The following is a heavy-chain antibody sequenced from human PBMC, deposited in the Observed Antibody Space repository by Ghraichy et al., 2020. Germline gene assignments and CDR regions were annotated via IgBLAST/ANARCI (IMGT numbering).Heavy chain of an antibody. CDR3: ARATTPVCPHGICPIPDY. D-gene: IGHD2-8*01. CDR1: GYTFTSFA. CDR2: INTHTAET. V-gene: IGHV1-18*01. Sequence: ASVKVSCKGSGYTFTSFAVTWVRQAPGQGLEWLGWINTHTAETHYAQKFQGRVTMTTDTSTSTAYVEVRGLSSVDTAVYYCARATTPVCPHGICPIPDYWGQGTLVTVSS. J-gene: IGHJ4*02.